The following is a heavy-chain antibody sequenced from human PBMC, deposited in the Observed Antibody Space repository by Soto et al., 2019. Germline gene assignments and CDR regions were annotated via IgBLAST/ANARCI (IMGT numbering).Heavy chain of an antibody. D-gene: IGHD3-10*01. CDR3: ASYHGSESFYYNGIDY. J-gene: IGHJ4*02. V-gene: IGHV4-39*01. Sequence: KASETLSLTCAVSGDSISSSRYYWGWIRQPPGKGLEWIASIYFSGSAYYNPSLKSRVTISIDTSKSQFSLRLNSVTAADTAVYYCASYHGSESFYYNGIDYWGQGTLVTVSS. CDR1: GDSISSSRYY. CDR2: IYFSGSA.